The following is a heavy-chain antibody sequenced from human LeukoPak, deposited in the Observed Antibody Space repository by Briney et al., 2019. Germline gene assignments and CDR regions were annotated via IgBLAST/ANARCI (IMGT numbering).Heavy chain of an antibody. CDR3: ARDPAFTRYCSSTSCYPDV. CDR2: IYYSGST. D-gene: IGHD2-2*01. Sequence: SETLSLTCTVSGGSISSSSYYWGWIRQPPGKGLEWIGSIYYSGSTYYNPSLKSRVTMSVDTSKNQFSLKLRSVTAADTAVYYCARDPAFTRYCSSTSCYPDVWGKGTTVTVSS. J-gene: IGHJ6*04. CDR1: GGSISSSSYY. V-gene: IGHV4-39*07.